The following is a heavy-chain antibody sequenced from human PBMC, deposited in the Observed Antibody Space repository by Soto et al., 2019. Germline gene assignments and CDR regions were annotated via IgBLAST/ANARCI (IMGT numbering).Heavy chain of an antibody. Sequence: ASVEVSCKASGYTFTSYDINWVRQATGQGLEWMGWMNPNSGNPGYAQKFQGRVTMTRNTSISTAYMELSSLRSEDTAVYYCARGPQYPYLRGFRSGYLTNHLSYYYYYMDVWGKGTTVTVSS. J-gene: IGHJ6*03. D-gene: IGHD3-3*01. CDR1: GYTFTSYD. CDR3: ARGPQYPYLRGFRSGYLTNHLSYYYYYMDV. CDR2: MNPNSGNP. V-gene: IGHV1-8*01.